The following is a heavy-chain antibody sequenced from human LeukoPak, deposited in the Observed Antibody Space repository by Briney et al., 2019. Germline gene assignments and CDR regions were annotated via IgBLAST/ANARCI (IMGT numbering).Heavy chain of an antibody. CDR1: GGSISNFY. V-gene: IGHV4-59*01. CDR2: IYSIGST. J-gene: IGHJ4*02. CDR3: AGPARVKFDY. Sequence: PSETLSLTCTVSGGSISNFYWSWIRQPPGKGLEWIGYIYSIGSTNYNPSLKSRVTISVDTSKNQFSLKLSSVTAADTAVYYCAGPARVKFDYWGQGTLVTVSS.